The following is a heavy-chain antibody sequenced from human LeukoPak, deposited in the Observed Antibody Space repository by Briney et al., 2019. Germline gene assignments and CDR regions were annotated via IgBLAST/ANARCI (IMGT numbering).Heavy chain of an antibody. D-gene: IGHD4-17*01. Sequence: SLRLSCAASGFTFGDYAMHWVRQAPGKGLEWVSGISWNSGTLGYADSVKGRFTISRDNAKNSLYLQMNSLRAEDTAVYYCARSPRTTMTTWGDYWGQGTLVTVSS. V-gene: IGHV3-9*01. J-gene: IGHJ4*02. CDR2: ISWNSGTL. CDR1: GFTFGDYA. CDR3: ARSPRTTMTTWGDY.